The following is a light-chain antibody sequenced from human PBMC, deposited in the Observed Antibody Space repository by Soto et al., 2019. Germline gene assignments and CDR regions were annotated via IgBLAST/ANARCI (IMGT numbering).Light chain of an antibody. Sequence: QSALTQPPSVSGSPGQSVTISCTGTSSDVGSYNRVSWYQQPPGTAPKLMIYDISNRPSGVPDRFSGSKSGNTASLTISGLQAEDEADYYCSSYTSSSTYMVFGGGTKLTVL. J-gene: IGLJ2*01. CDR2: DIS. CDR1: SSDVGSYNR. CDR3: SSYTSSSTYMV. V-gene: IGLV2-18*02.